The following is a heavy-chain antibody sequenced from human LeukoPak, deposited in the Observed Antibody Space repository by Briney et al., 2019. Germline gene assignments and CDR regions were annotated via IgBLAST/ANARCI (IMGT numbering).Heavy chain of an antibody. Sequence: SETLSLTCTVSGGSVSSGSYYWSWIRQPPGKGLEWIGYIYYSGSTNYNPSLKSRVTISVDTSKNQFSLKLSSVTAADTAVYYCARESRTGDAFDIWGQGTMVTVS. CDR2: IYYSGST. J-gene: IGHJ3*02. CDR3: ARESRTGDAFDI. CDR1: GGSVSSGSYY. V-gene: IGHV4-61*01.